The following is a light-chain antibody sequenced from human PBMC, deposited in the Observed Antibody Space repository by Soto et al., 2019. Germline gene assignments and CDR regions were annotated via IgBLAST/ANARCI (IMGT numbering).Light chain of an antibody. CDR3: QRYNNWPLT. CDR1: QSVSNKY. V-gene: IGKV3D-15*01. CDR2: GAS. Sequence: DIMLTQSPCTLSLSLGDRATLSCRASQSVSNKYLAWYQQIPGQAPRLLIYGASSRATGIPERFSGSRSGPEFTLTINSLQSEDFAIYYCQRYNNWPLTFGGGTKVDI. J-gene: IGKJ4*02.